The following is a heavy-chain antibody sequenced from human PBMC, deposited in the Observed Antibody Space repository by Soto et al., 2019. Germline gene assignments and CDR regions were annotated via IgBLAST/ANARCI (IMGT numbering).Heavy chain of an antibody. CDR2: IYSGGST. Sequence: EVQLXETXGGXXXXGGSLRLSCAASGFTVSSNYMSWVRQAPXXXLEWVSVIYSGGSTYYADSVKGRFTISRDNSKNTXXLXXNSLRAEDTAVYYCAMDLSGSYYPIDYWGQGTLVTVSS. V-gene: IGHV3-53*02. D-gene: IGHD1-26*01. J-gene: IGHJ4*02. CDR3: AMDLSGSYYPIDY. CDR1: GFTVSSNY.